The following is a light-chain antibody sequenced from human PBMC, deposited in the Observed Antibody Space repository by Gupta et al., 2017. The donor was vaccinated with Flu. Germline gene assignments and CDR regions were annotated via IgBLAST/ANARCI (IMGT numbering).Light chain of an antibody. Sequence: PATLSLSPGERATLACRASQSVSSYLAWYQQKPGQAPRLLISDASIRATAIPARFSGSGSGTDFTLTISSRQPEDFAVYYCQQRSNWPITFGKGTRLEIK. CDR2: DAS. CDR3: QQRSNWPIT. J-gene: IGKJ5*01. V-gene: IGKV3-11*01. CDR1: QSVSSY.